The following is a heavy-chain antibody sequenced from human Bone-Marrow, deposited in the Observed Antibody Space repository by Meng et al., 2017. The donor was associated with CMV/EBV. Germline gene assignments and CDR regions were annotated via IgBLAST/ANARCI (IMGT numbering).Heavy chain of an antibody. CDR3: ARGPRDNDFWSGFYTGIGYYAMDV. Sequence: GESLKISCATSGFTFSNYEMNWVRQAPGRGLEWVSYISSSGRIIYYADPVKGRFTISKDNAKNSLFLEMNSLTAEDTAVYYCARGPRDNDFWSGFYTGIGYYAMDVWGQGTTVTVSS. D-gene: IGHD3-3*01. CDR1: GFTFSNYE. V-gene: IGHV3-48*03. CDR2: ISSSGRII. J-gene: IGHJ6*02.